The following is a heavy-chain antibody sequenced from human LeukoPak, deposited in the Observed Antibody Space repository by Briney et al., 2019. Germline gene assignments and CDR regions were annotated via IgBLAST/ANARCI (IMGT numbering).Heavy chain of an antibody. D-gene: IGHD5/OR15-5a*01. CDR3: ASDQVSGVFDY. V-gene: IGHV3-11*05. J-gene: IGHJ4*02. Sequence: GGSLRLSRAGSGFVFSDFYINWIRHSPGNGLEWLAYISPDGSYTTYGDSVKGRLVISRDNAKNSVSLQMNSLRVEDTAVYFCASDQVSGVFDYWGQGARVTVS. CDR2: ISPDGSYT. CDR1: GFVFSDFY.